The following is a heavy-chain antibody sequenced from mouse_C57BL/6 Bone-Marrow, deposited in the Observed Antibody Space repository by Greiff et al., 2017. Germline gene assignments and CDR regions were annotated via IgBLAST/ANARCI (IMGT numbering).Heavy chain of an antibody. V-gene: IGHV1-36*01. CDR2: VYPYNGGT. D-gene: IGHD1-1*01. Sequence: EVQVVESGPVLVKPGPSVKISCKASGFTFTDYYMHWVKQSHGKSLEWIGLVYPYNGGTSYNQKFKGKATLTVDTSSSTAYMELNSLTSEDSAVYYCARCTLRSVEAGYFDVWGTGTTVTVSS. J-gene: IGHJ1*03. CDR3: ARCTLRSVEAGYFDV. CDR1: GFTFTDYY.